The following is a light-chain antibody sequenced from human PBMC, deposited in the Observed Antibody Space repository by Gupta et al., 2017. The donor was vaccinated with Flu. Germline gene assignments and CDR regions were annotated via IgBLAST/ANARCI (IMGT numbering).Light chain of an antibody. V-gene: IGKV1-8*01. Sequence: AIRMTQSPSSLSASTGDKVTITCRASEGINYHLAWYQQRPGDAPKLLIHDASTLEGGVPSRFSGSGSGTDFTLAISRLQSDDFATYFCQQYHTYPPTFGGGTRVE. CDR1: EGINYH. CDR2: DAS. CDR3: QQYHTYPPT. J-gene: IGKJ4*01.